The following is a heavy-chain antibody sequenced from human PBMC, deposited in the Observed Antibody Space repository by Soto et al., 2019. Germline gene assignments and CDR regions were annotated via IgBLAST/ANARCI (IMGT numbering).Heavy chain of an antibody. Sequence: SETLSLTCAVYGGSFSGYYWSWIRQPPGKGLEWIGEINHSGSTNYNPSLKSRVTISVDTSKNQFSLKLRSVTAADTAVYYCAASISIFGVVPFWGQGTLVTGSS. CDR1: GGSFSGYY. D-gene: IGHD3-3*01. CDR2: INHSGST. J-gene: IGHJ4*02. CDR3: AASISIFGVVPF. V-gene: IGHV4-34*01.